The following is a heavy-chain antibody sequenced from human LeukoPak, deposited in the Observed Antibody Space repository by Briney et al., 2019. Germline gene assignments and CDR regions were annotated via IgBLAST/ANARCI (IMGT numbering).Heavy chain of an antibody. D-gene: IGHD1-26*01. V-gene: IGHV1-46*01. CDR2: INPSGSST. J-gene: IGHJ4*02. CDR3: ARHVVGARLEDY. Sequence: ASVKVSCKASGYSFTSHYMHWVRQAPGQGLEWLGLINPSGSSTLYAQKFQGRVTMTRDMSTTTDYMELSSLRFDDTAVYYCARHVVGARLEDYWGQGTLVTVSS. CDR1: GYSFTSHY.